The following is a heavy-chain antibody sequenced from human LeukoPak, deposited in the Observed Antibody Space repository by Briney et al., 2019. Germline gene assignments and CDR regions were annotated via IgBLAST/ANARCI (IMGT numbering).Heavy chain of an antibody. CDR1: GGSFSGYY. J-gene: IGHJ6*02. V-gene: IGHV4-34*01. D-gene: IGHD1-14*01. CDR2: INHSGST. Sequence: PSETLSLTCAVYGGSFSGYYWSWIRQPPGKGLEWIGEINHSGSTNYNPSLKSRVSISVDTSKNQFSLKLTSLTAADTAVYYCARGGIGGMDVWGQGTTVTVS. CDR3: ARGGIGGMDV.